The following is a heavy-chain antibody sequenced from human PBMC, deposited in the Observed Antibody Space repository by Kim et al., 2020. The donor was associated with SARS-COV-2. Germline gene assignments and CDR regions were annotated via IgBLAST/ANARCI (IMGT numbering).Heavy chain of an antibody. Sequence: SETLSLTCDVSGGSVISNIHYWGWIRQPPEKGLEWIGSIYYSGTTHYNPSLQSRVTISVDTSKNHFSLKLTSVTAADTAVYYCGRHNVGNSQIDYWGQGTLVTVSS. J-gene: IGHJ4*02. CDR1: GGSVISNIHY. CDR2: IYYSGTT. CDR3: GRHNVGNSQIDY. V-gene: IGHV4-39*01. D-gene: IGHD1-26*01.